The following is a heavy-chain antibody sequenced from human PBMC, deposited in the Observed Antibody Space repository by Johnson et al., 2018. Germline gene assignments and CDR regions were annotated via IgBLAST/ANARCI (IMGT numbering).Heavy chain of an antibody. V-gene: IGHV3-73*01. D-gene: IGHD2-15*01. CDR3: IRDRREGFLDV. CDR2: IRSKTNNFAT. J-gene: IGHJ3*01. Sequence: EVQLVESGGGVVQPGVSLRLSCAASGFAFSGSAMHWVRQASGKGLEWVGRIRSKTNNFATAYAASVEGRFTISRDDSKNTAYLQMNSLKTEDTAVYYCIRDRREGFLDVWGQGTMVTVSS. CDR1: GFAFSGSA.